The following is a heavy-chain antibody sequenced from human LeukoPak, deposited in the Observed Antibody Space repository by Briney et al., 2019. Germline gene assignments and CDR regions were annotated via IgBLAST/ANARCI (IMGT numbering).Heavy chain of an antibody. J-gene: IGHJ4*02. CDR3: ARRYCSRTSCYTVDY. CDR2: IYPGDSDT. Sequence: GESLKISCKGSGYSFTSYWIGWVRQMPGKGLEWMGIIYPGDSDTRYSPSFQGQVTISADKSISTAYLQWSSLKASDTAMYYCARRYCSRTSCYTVDYWGQGTLVTVSS. D-gene: IGHD2-2*02. V-gene: IGHV5-51*01. CDR1: GYSFTSYW.